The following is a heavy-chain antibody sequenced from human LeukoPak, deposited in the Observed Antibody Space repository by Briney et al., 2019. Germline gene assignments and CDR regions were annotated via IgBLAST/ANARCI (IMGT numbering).Heavy chain of an antibody. Sequence: GGSLRLSCAASGFTVSSNYMSWVRQAPGKGLEWVSVIYSGGSTYYADSVKGRFTISRDNSKNTLYLQMNSLRAEDTAVYYCARNDDYGGRPAHCWGQGTLAIVSS. CDR1: GFTVSSNY. J-gene: IGHJ4*02. CDR2: IYSGGST. D-gene: IGHD4-23*01. CDR3: ARNDDYGGRPAHC. V-gene: IGHV3-53*01.